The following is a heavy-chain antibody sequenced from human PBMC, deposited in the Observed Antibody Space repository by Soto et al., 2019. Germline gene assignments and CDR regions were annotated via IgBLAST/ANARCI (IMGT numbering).Heavy chain of an antibody. CDR3: AGDPSLLAEDAFDI. J-gene: IGHJ3*02. CDR1: GYTFTRYC. V-gene: IGHV1-3*05. Sequence: QVQLVQSGAEEKKPGASVKVSCKASGYTFTRYCMHWVRQAPGQRLEWMGWINAGNGNTKYSQKFQGRVTITRDTSATTAYMELSSLRAEDTAVYYCAGDPSLLAEDAFDIWGQGTMLTVSS. CDR2: INAGNGNT. D-gene: IGHD1-26*01.